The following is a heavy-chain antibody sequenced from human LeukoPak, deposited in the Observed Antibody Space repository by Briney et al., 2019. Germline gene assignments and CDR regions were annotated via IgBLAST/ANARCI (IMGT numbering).Heavy chain of an antibody. CDR1: GFTFSSYA. D-gene: IGHD6-19*01. V-gene: IGHV3-7*03. CDR2: IKQDGSDR. J-gene: IGHJ4*02. Sequence: GGSLRLSCAASGFTFSSYAMSWVRQVPGTGLEWVANIKQDGSDRNYVTSVRGRFTISRDNAESSLYLQMNSLRAEDTAVYYCVRNLAVAGTCFDSWGQGTLVTVSS. CDR3: VRNLAVAGTCFDS.